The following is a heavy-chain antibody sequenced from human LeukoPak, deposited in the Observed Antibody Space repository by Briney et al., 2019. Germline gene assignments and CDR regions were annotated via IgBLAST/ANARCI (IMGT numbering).Heavy chain of an antibody. Sequence: ASVKVSCKASGYTFTSYGISWVRQAPGQGLEWMGWISAYNGNTNYAQKLQGRVTMTTDTSTSTAYMELRSLRSDDTAVYYCARTDYYDSSGYPSASYAFDIWGQGTMVTVSS. D-gene: IGHD3-22*01. J-gene: IGHJ3*02. V-gene: IGHV1-18*01. CDR3: ARTDYYDSSGYPSASYAFDI. CDR2: ISAYNGNT. CDR1: GYTFTSYG.